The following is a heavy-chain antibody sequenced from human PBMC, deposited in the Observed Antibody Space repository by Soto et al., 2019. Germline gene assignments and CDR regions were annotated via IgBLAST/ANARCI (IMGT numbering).Heavy chain of an antibody. Sequence: SETLSLTCTVSGGSISSGDYYWSWIRQPPGKGLEWIGYIYYSGSTYYNPSLKSRVTISVDTSKNQFSLKLSSVTAADTAVYYCARDSSGYYGSGSYNWFDPWGQGTLVTVSS. D-gene: IGHD3-10*01. J-gene: IGHJ5*02. CDR1: GGSISSGDYY. CDR3: ARDSSGYYGSGSYNWFDP. V-gene: IGHV4-30-4*01. CDR2: IYYSGST.